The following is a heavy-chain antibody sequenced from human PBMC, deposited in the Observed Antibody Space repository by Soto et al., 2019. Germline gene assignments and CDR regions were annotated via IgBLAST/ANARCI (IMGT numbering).Heavy chain of an antibody. CDR3: ARGFGGNTYGLGWFDP. J-gene: IGHJ5*02. D-gene: IGHD5-18*01. CDR2: MSHSGRN. CDR1: GGSFSGYY. V-gene: IGHV4-34*01. Sequence: SETLSLTCAVHGGSFSGYYWSWIRQTPGEGLEWIGEMSHSGRNSYNPSLKSRVTISVDTSKNQFSLDLRFVTAADTAVYFCARGFGGNTYGLGWFDPWGQGTLVTVSS.